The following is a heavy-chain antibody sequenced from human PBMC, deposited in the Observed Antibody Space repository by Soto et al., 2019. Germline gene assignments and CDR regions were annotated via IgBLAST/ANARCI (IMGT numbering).Heavy chain of an antibody. CDR2: ISYDGSNK. J-gene: IGHJ4*02. CDR3: ARASPAAAGYYFDY. V-gene: IGHV3-30-3*01. Sequence: QVQLVESGGGVVQPGRSLRLSCAASGFTFSSYAMHWVRQAPGKGLEWVAVISYDGSNKYYADSVKGRFTISRDNSKNTLYLQMNSLRAEETAVYYCARASPAAAGYYFDYWGQGTLVTVSS. CDR1: GFTFSSYA. D-gene: IGHD6-13*01.